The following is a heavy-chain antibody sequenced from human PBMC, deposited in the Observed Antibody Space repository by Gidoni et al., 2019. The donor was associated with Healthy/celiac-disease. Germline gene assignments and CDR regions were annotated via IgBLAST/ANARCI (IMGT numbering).Heavy chain of an antibody. CDR3: ARLYDSSGYYFDY. V-gene: IGHV4-34*01. CDR2: INHSGST. CDR1: GGSFSGYY. Sequence: QVQLQQWGAGLSKPSETLSLTCAVYGGSFSGYYWSWIRQPPGKGLEWIGEINHSGSTNYNPSLKSRVTISVDTSKNQFSLKLSSVTAADTAVYYCARLYDSSGYYFDYWGQGTLVTVSS. D-gene: IGHD3-22*01. J-gene: IGHJ4*02.